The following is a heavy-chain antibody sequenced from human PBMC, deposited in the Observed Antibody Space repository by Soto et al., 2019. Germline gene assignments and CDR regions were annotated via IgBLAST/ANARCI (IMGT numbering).Heavy chain of an antibody. Sequence: GGSLRLSCAASGFTFSSYAMSWVRQAPGKGLEWVSAISGSGGSTYYADSVKGRFTISRDNSKNTLYLQMSSLRAEDTAVYYCAKGESEGYDFWSGYYSYYGMDVWGQGTTVTVSS. CDR3: AKGESEGYDFWSGYYSYYGMDV. CDR1: GFTFSSYA. D-gene: IGHD3-3*01. J-gene: IGHJ6*02. V-gene: IGHV3-23*01. CDR2: ISGSGGST.